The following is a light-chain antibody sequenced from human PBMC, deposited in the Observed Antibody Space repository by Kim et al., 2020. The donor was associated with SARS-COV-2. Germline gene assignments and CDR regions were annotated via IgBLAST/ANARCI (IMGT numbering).Light chain of an antibody. CDR2: GNS. J-gene: IGLJ3*02. CDR3: QSYDSSLSGSV. CDR1: SSNIGAGYD. V-gene: IGLV1-40*01. Sequence: QGVAIACTGSSSNIGAGYDVHWYQQLPGTAPKLLIYGNSNRPSGVPDRFSGSKSGTSASLAITGLQAEDEADYYCQSYDSSLSGSVFGGGTRLTV.